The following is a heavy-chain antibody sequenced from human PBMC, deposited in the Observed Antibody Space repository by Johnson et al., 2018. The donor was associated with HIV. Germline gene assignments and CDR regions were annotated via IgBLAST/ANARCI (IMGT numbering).Heavy chain of an antibody. Sequence: QVQLVESGGGVVQPGGSLRLSCAASGFTFSSYGMHWVRQAPGKGLEWVAFLRYDGSKKYYADSVKGRFTISRDNSKNTLYLQMGSLRAEDMAVYYCARGGASGAFDIWGQGTMVTVSS. CDR2: LRYDGSKK. CDR1: GFTFSSYG. J-gene: IGHJ3*02. D-gene: IGHD1-26*01. V-gene: IGHV3-30*02. CDR3: ARGGASGAFDI.